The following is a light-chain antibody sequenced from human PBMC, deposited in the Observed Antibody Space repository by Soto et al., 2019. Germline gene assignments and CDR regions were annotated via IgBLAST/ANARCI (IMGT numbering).Light chain of an antibody. CDR3: QQSYSTPGT. CDR2: AAY. CDR1: HSLSRY. Sequence: DIQTTQAPSSLSASVGDRVTITGRASHSLSRYLNWYQQTPRTAPNLPIHAAYSLQSGVPSAFSGSGSGTDFTLTISSLQPEDFATYYCQQSYSTPGTFGPGT. V-gene: IGKV1-39*01. J-gene: IGKJ1*01.